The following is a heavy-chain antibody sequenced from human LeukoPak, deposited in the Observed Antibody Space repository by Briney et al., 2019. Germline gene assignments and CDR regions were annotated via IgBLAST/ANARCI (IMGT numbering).Heavy chain of an antibody. CDR2: IVHSGNT. Sequence: SETLSLTCAVYGGSFSGYYWSWIRQPPGKGLEWIGEIVHSGNTKYNPSLKSRVTISVDTSKNQFSLNLTSATAADTAVYYCARFGSSTWYKGAFDIWGQGTMVTVAS. V-gene: IGHV4-34*12. CDR3: ARFGSSTWYKGAFDI. CDR1: GGSFSGYY. D-gene: IGHD6-13*01. J-gene: IGHJ3*02.